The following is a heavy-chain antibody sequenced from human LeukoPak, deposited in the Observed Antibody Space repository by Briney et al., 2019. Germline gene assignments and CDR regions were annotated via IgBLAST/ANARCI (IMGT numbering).Heavy chain of an antibody. V-gene: IGHV1-18*01. J-gene: IGHJ4*02. CDR2: ISAYNGNT. CDR3: ARSLPYYDSSGSFDY. CDR1: GYTFTSYG. Sequence: GDSVKVSCKASGYTFTSYGISWVRQAPGQGLEWMGWISAYNGNTNYAQKLQGRVTMTTDTSTSTAYMELRSLRSDDTAVYYCARSLPYYDSSGSFDYWGQGTLVTVSS. D-gene: IGHD3-22*01.